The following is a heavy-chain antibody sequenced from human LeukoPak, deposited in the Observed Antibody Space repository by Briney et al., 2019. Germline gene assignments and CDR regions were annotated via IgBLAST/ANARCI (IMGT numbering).Heavy chain of an antibody. CDR3: ARHYCSDAKCYYFDY. CDR2: ISDSGST. J-gene: IGHJ4*02. Sequence: SETLSLTCTVSVGSISNYYWSWIRQPPGKGLEWIGFISDSGSTNYNPSLKSRVTLSAGTSEKQVSLKLSSVTTADTAVYYCARHYCSDAKCYYFDYWGQGTLVSVSS. D-gene: IGHD2-15*01. V-gene: IGHV4-59*01. CDR1: VGSISNYY.